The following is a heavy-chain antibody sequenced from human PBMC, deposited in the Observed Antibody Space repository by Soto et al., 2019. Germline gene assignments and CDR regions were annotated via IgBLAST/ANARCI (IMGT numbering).Heavy chain of an antibody. CDR1: GFTFSGSA. D-gene: IGHD2-15*01. CDR3: TRHYDIVVVVAATFPPNWFDP. Sequence: GGSLRLSCAASGFTFSGSAMHWVRQASGKGLEWVGRIRSKANSYATAYAASVKGRFTISRDDSKNTAYLQMNSLKTEDTAVYYCTRHYDIVVVVAATFPPNWFDPWGQGTLVTVSS. V-gene: IGHV3-73*01. J-gene: IGHJ5*02. CDR2: IRSKANSYAT.